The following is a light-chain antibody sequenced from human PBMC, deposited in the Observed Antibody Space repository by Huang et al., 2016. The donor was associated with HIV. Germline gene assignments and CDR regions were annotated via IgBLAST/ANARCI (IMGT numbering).Light chain of an antibody. CDR1: QSSSRY. V-gene: IGKV1-39*01. J-gene: IGKJ3*01. CDR2: AAA. CDR3: QQSYSIPRT. Sequence: DIQMTQSPSSLSASVGDRVTITCRASQSSSRYLNWYQQKPGKAPKLLLYAAASLQSGVPSMCSGSGSGTDFTLTINTLQPEDFATYYCQQSYSIPRTFGPGTIVDIK.